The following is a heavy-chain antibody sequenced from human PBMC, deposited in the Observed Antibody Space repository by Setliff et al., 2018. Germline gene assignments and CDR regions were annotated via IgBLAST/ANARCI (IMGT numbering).Heavy chain of an antibody. J-gene: IGHJ4*02. D-gene: IGHD6-19*01. CDR2: RGHKGVTT. V-gene: IGHV3-43*01. CDR3: VKEHNTGWPNLDS. CDR1: GFAFDKFT. Sequence: PGESLKISCAASGFAFDKFTMHWVRQRPGKGLEWVSLRGHKGVTTFYAKSVEGRFTVSRDDRKKSLYLQINALKTEDTALYFCVKEHNTGWPNLDSWGQGTLVTSPQ.